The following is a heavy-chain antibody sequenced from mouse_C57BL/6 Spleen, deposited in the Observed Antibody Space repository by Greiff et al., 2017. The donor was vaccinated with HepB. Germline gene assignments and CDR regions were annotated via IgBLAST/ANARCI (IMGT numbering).Heavy chain of an antibody. V-gene: IGHV1-76*01. J-gene: IGHJ4*01. Sequence: QVQLQQSGAELVRPGASVKLSCKASGYTFTDYYINWVKQRPGQGLEWIARIYPGSGNTYYNEKFKGKATLTAEKSSSTAYMQLSSLTSEDSAVYFCARDGNDGEDYAMDYWGQGTSVTVSS. CDR3: ARDGNDGEDYAMDY. D-gene: IGHD2-2*01. CDR1: GYTFTDYY. CDR2: IYPGSGNT.